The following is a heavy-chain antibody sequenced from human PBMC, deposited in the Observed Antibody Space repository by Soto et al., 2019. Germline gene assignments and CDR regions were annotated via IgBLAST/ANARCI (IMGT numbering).Heavy chain of an antibody. D-gene: IGHD6-19*01. CDR3: ARDDIAVAGISTYYYYGMDV. J-gene: IGHJ6*02. Sequence: PGGSLILSCAASGFTFSSYSMHWVRQAPGKGLEWVAIISYDGSNKYYVDSVKGRFTISRDSAKNSLYLQMNSLTAEDTAVYYCARDDIAVAGISTYYYYGMDVWGQGTTVTVSS. CDR1: GFTFSSYS. CDR2: ISYDGSNK. V-gene: IGHV3-30*03.